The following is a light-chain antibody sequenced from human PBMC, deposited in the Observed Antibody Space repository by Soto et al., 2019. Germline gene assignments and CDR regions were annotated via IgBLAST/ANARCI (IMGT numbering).Light chain of an antibody. J-gene: IGKJ1*01. CDR2: AAS. CDR3: QQRNNWPWT. CDR1: QGIRND. V-gene: IGKV1-17*01. Sequence: DLQMTQSPSSLSASVGYIVTITCRASQGIRNDLGWYQQMPGKAPKRLIYAASSLQSGVPSRFSGSGSGTEFTLTISSLQPEDFAVYYCQQRNNWPWTFGQGTKVDIK.